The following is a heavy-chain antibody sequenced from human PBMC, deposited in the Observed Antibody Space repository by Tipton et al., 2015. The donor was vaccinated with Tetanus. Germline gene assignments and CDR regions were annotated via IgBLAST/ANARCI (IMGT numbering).Heavy chain of an antibody. CDR1: GFTFSSYG. J-gene: IGHJ6*02. Sequence: SLRLSCAASGFTFSSYGMHWVRQAPGKGLEWVAVISYDGSNKYYADSVKGRFTISRDNSKNTLYLQMNSLRAEDTAVYYCAKDRRIAARNKLYYYYGMDVWGQGTTVTVSS. V-gene: IGHV3-30*18. CDR2: ISYDGSNK. D-gene: IGHD6-6*01. CDR3: AKDRRIAARNKLYYYYGMDV.